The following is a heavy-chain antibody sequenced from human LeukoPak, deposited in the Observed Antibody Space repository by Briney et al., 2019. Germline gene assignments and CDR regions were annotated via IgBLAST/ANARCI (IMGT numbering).Heavy chain of an antibody. CDR2: IYTSGST. CDR3: ARDRYYDSSGPPD. D-gene: IGHD3-22*01. CDR1: GGSISSGSYY. V-gene: IGHV4-61*02. J-gene: IGHJ4*02. Sequence: SETLSLTCTVSGGSISSGSYYWSWIRQPAGKGLEWIGRIYTSGSTNYNPSLKSRVTISVDTFKNQFSLKLSSVTAADTAVYYCARDRYYDSSGPPDWGQGTLVTVSS.